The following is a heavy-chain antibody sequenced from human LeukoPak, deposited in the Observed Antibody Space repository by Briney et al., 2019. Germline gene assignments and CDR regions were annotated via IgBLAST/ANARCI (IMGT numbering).Heavy chain of an antibody. J-gene: IGHJ6*03. D-gene: IGHD3-16*01. CDR2: INPNSGGA. CDR3: ARDPYDGYYMDV. V-gene: IGHV1-2*02. Sequence: ASVTVSCKASGYTFTGYYMHWVRQAPGQGLEWMGWINPNSGGANYAQKFQGRVTMTRDTSISTAYMELSRLRSDDTAVYYCARDPYDGYYMDVWGKGTTVTVSS. CDR1: GYTFTGYY.